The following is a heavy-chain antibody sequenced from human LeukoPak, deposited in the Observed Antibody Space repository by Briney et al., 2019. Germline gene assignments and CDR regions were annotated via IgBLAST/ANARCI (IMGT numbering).Heavy chain of an antibody. CDR3: ARRIYYGDYGFDY. CDR1: GYVFSTSW. Sequence: GESLKISCKGSGYVFSTSWIGWVRQKPGKGLEWMGIIYPGDSDTTYSPPFQGQVTISVDKSSSIVYLHWSSLKASDTAMYYCARRIYYGDYGFDYWGQETLVTVSS. V-gene: IGHV5-51*01. CDR2: IYPGDSDT. J-gene: IGHJ4*02. D-gene: IGHD4-17*01.